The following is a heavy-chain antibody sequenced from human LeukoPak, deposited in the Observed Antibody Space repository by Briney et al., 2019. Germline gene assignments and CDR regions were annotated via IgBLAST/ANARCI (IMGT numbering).Heavy chain of an antibody. Sequence: SETLSLTCTVSSGSISNYYWSWIRQPPGKGLEWIGYIYYSGSTNYNPSLKSRVTISVDTSKNQFSLKLSSVTAADTAVYYCARAGSGWYMGYYYYGMDVWGQGTTVTVSS. D-gene: IGHD6-19*01. J-gene: IGHJ6*02. CDR2: IYYSGST. CDR3: ARAGSGWYMGYYYYGMDV. V-gene: IGHV4-59*01. CDR1: SGSISNYY.